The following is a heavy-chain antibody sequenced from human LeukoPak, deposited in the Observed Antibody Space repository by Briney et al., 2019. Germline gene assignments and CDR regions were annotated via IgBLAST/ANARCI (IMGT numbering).Heavy chain of an antibody. CDR3: ARGPTDYDILTGGFYYYYYMDV. J-gene: IGHJ6*03. CDR2: IIPIFGTA. CDR1: GGTFSSYA. D-gene: IGHD3-9*01. V-gene: IGHV1-69*13. Sequence: SVKVSCKASGGTFSSYAISWVRQAPGQGLEWMGGIIPIFGTANYAQKFQGRVTITADESTSTAYMELSSLRSEDTAVYYCARGPTDYDILTGGFYYYYYMDVWGKGTTVTISS.